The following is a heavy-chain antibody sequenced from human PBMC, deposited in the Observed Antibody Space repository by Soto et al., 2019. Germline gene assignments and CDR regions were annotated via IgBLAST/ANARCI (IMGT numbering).Heavy chain of an antibody. V-gene: IGHV4-59*08. CDR1: GGSISTYY. J-gene: IGHJ4*02. CDR3: ARGGWRHIDS. D-gene: IGHD3-3*01. CDR2: IYYSGST. Sequence: QVQLQESGPGLAKPSETLSLTCTVSGGSISTYYWSWIRQPPGKGLEWIGDIYYSGSTNYNPSLXGXVXIXXDTSQNQSSLKLSSVTAAATAVYYCARGGWRHIDSWGQGTLVTVSS.